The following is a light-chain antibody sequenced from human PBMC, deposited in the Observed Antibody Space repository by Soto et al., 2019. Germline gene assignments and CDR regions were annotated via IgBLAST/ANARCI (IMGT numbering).Light chain of an antibody. Sequence: DIQMTQSPSSLSAFVGDRVTIACRASQSIRIYLNWYQQKPGNAPMLLIHTASILQGGVPSRFRGSGSGTEFTLTISGLQPEDFASYYCQQSDKTPTFGGGTKVDIK. J-gene: IGKJ4*01. V-gene: IGKV1-39*01. CDR3: QQSDKTPT. CDR2: TAS. CDR1: QSIRIY.